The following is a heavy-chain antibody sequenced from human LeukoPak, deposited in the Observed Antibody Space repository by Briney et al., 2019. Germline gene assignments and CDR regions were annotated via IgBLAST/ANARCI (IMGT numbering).Heavy chain of an antibody. J-gene: IGHJ4*02. V-gene: IGHV3-74*01. Sequence: GGSLRLSCAASGFTFSSYWMHWVRQAPGKGLVWVSRIDSDGSGTVYADSVMGRLTISRDNAKNTLYLQMNSLRAEDTAVYYCARGRNVFVSWGQGTLVTVSS. CDR3: ARGRNVFVS. CDR2: IDSDGSGT. D-gene: IGHD3-10*02. CDR1: GFTFSSYW.